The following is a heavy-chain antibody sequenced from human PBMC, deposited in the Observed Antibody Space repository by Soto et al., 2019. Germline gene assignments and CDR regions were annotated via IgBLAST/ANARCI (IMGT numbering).Heavy chain of an antibody. Sequence: SETLSLTCTVSGGSISSYYWSWIRQPPGKGLEWIGYIYYSGSTNYNPSLKSRVTISVDTSKNQFSLKLSSVTAADTAVYYCARVRYDILTDYYNWFDPWGQGTLVTVSS. J-gene: IGHJ5*02. V-gene: IGHV4-59*01. CDR3: ARVRYDILTDYYNWFDP. CDR2: IYYSGST. D-gene: IGHD3-9*01. CDR1: GGSISSYY.